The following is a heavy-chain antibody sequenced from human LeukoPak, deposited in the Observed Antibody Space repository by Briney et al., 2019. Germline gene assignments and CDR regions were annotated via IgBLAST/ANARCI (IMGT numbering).Heavy chain of an antibody. CDR3: ARGGSGSYDTVYFDY. J-gene: IGHJ4*02. V-gene: IGHV4-59*01. CDR1: GGTISPYY. CDR2: IYNSGST. D-gene: IGHD1-26*01. Sequence: PSGTLSLTCNVSGGTISPYYWSWIRQPPGKGPEWIGYIYNSGSTNYIPSLKSRVTISVDTSKNQFSLNVASVTAADTAVYYCARGGSGSYDTVYFDYWGQGTLVT.